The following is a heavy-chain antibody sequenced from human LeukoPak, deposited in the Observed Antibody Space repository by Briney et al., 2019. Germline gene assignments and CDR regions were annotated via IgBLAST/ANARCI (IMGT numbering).Heavy chain of an antibody. J-gene: IGHJ5*02. Sequence: ASVKVSCKASGYTFTSYGISWVRQAPGQGLEWMGWISAYNGNTNYAQKLQGRVTMTTDTPTSTAYMELRSLRSDDTAVYYCARDRLLRYFDWLLYKANWFDPWGQGTLVTVSS. CDR3: ARDRLLRYFDWLLYKANWFDP. V-gene: IGHV1-18*01. CDR2: ISAYNGNT. CDR1: GYTFTSYG. D-gene: IGHD3-9*01.